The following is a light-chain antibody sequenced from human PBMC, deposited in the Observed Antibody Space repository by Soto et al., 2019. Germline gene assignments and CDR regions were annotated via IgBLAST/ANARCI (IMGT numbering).Light chain of an antibody. CDR1: QTVSFN. CDR2: GAF. J-gene: IGKJ1*01. CDR3: QQYDKCPTTT. Sequence: EIGMTQSPATLSVSPGERAILSFRAGQTVSFNVAWYQQKPGQAPRHLVYGAFTTATGIRARFSGSGSGTDFTHTISSLQSEDSAVYSCQQYDKCPTTTVGQGTKVDI. V-gene: IGKV3-15*01.